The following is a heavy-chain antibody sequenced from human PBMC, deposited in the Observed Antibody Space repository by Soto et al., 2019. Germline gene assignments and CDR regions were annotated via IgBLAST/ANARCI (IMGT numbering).Heavy chain of an antibody. J-gene: IGHJ3*02. CDR1: GFTFSDYY. CDR2: ISSSGSTI. CDR3: AIECIAVAEDAFDI. D-gene: IGHD6-19*01. Sequence: GGSLRLSCAASGFTFSDYYMSWIRQAPGKGLEWVSYISSSGSTIYYADSVKGRFTISRDNAKNSLYLQMNSLRAEDTAVYYCAIECIAVAEDAFDIWGQGTIVTGSS. V-gene: IGHV3-11*01.